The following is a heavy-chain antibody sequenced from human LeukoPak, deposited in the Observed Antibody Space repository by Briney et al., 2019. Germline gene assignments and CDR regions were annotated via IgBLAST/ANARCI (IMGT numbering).Heavy chain of an antibody. CDR1: GYTFTGYY. Sequence: ASVKVSCKASGYTFTGYYMHWVRQAPGQGLEWMGWINPNSGVTNYAQKLQGRVTMTRDTSISTAYMELSRLRSDDTAVYYCARTWFGELLVVYYWGQGTLVTVSS. V-gene: IGHV1-2*02. D-gene: IGHD3-10*01. J-gene: IGHJ4*02. CDR2: INPNSGVT. CDR3: ARTWFGELLVVYY.